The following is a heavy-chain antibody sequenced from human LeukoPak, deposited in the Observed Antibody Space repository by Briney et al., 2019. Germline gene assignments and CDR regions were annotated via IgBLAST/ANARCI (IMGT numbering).Heavy chain of an antibody. D-gene: IGHD3-10*01. Sequence: GGSLRLFCAASGFTFSSYSMNWARHARGKALEWVSSISNCSSYIHYADSVNGRFTISRDNAKNSMYLQMNSLRAEDTAVYYCARGMVRGVQTADYWGQGTLVTVSS. J-gene: IGHJ4*02. CDR1: GFTFSSYS. V-gene: IGHV3-21*01. CDR3: ARGMVRGVQTADY. CDR2: ISNCSSYI.